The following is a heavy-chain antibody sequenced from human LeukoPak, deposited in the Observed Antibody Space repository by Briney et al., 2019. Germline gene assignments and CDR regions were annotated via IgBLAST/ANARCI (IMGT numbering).Heavy chain of an antibody. Sequence: SETLSLTCTIPGGSISSYYWSWIRRPPGKGLEWIGYIYYSGSTNYNPSLKSRVTISVDTSKNQFSLKLSSVTAADTAVYYCAGILDDYRLYYYDRNAFDIWGQGTMVSVSS. CDR1: GGSISSYY. CDR2: IYYSGST. V-gene: IGHV4-59*01. J-gene: IGHJ3*02. D-gene: IGHD3-22*01. CDR3: AGILDDYRLYYYDRNAFDI.